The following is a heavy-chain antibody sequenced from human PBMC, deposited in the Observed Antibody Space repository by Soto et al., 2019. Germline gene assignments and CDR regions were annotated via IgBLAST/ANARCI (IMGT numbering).Heavy chain of an antibody. D-gene: IGHD6-13*01. Sequence: ASVKVSCKASGYTFTSYAMHWVRQAPGQRLERMGWIDAGNGNTKYSQKFQGRVTITRDTSASTAYMELSSLRSEDTAVYYCARDRLNIAAAGTIGYWGQGTLVTVSS. CDR3: ARDRLNIAAAGTIGY. CDR2: IDAGNGNT. CDR1: GYTFTSYA. V-gene: IGHV1-3*01. J-gene: IGHJ4*02.